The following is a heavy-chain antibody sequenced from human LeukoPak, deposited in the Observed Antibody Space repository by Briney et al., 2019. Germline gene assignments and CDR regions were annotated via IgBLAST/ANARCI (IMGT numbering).Heavy chain of an antibody. D-gene: IGHD3-22*01. CDR1: GFTFSSYA. V-gene: IGHV3-30-3*01. J-gene: IGHJ4*02. Sequence: QPGRSLRLSCAASGFTFSSYAMHWVREAPGKGLEWVAVISYDGSNKYYADSVKGRFTISRDNSKNTLYLQMNSLRAEDTAVYYCARDRVYSQFSQGRWLIDYWGQGTLVTVSS. CDR3: ARDRVYSQFSQGRWLIDY. CDR2: ISYDGSNK.